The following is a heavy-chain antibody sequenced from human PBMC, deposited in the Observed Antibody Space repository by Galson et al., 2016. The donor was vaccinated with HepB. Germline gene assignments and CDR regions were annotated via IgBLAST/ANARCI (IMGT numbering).Heavy chain of an antibody. CDR3: AKGKGRGTWHTYAFDI. CDR2: ITSRSTYT. D-gene: IGHD5-24*01. CDR1: GFTFSDYY. V-gene: IGHV3-11*05. J-gene: IGHJ3*02. Sequence: SLRLSCAASGFTFSDYYMSWIRQAPGKGLEYVSYITSRSTYTNYAAFVKGRFTISRDDAKNSLYLQMNSLRADDTALYYCAKGKGRGTWHTYAFDIWGQGTMVTVSS.